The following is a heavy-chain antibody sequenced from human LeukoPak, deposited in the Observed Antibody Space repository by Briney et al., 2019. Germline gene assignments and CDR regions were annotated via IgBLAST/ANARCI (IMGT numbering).Heavy chain of an antibody. D-gene: IGHD3-9*01. V-gene: IGHV3-30*18. CDR1: GFTFSTYG. Sequence: GGSLRLSCAASGFTFSTYGMHWVRQAPGKGLEWVAVISYDGSNKYYADSVKGRFTISRDNSKNTLYLQMNSLRAEDTAVYYCAKGYLRYFDPSWFDYWGQGTLVTVSS. CDR2: ISYDGSNK. CDR3: AKGYLRYFDPSWFDY. J-gene: IGHJ4*02.